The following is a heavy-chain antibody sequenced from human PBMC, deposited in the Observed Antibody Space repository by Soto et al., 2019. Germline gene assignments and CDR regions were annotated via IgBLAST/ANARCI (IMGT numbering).Heavy chain of an antibody. D-gene: IGHD3-22*01. J-gene: IGHJ5*02. CDR1: GGSISSYY. Sequence: PSETLSLTCTVSGGSISSYYWSWLRQPPGKGLEWIGYIYYSGSTNYNPSLKSRVTISVDTSKNQFSLKLSSVTAADTAVYYCARSPHYDSSGYYFQPDPNWFDPWGQGTLVTVS. V-gene: IGHV4-59*08. CDR2: IYYSGST. CDR3: ARSPHYDSSGYYFQPDPNWFDP.